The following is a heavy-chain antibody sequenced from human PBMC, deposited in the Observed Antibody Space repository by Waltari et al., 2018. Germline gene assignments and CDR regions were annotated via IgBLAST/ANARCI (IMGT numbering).Heavy chain of an antibody. D-gene: IGHD3-22*01. V-gene: IGHV4-30-4*08. J-gene: IGHJ4*02. CDR1: GGSISSGGYY. CDR2: IYYSGST. Sequence: QVQLQESGPGLVKPSQTLSLTCTVSGGSISSGGYYWSWLRQPPGKGLEWIGYIYYSGSTYYNPSLKSRVTMSVDTSKNQFSLKLSSVTAADTAVYYCARAPYYDDSGGYYRPDYFDYWGQGTLVTVSS. CDR3: ARAPYYDDSGGYYRPDYFDY.